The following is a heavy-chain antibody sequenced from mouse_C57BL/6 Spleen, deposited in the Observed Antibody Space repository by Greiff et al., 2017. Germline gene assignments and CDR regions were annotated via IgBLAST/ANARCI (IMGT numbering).Heavy chain of an antibody. CDR1: GYTFTDYY. V-gene: IGHV1-76*01. Sequence: VQGVESGAELVRPGASVKLSCKASGYTFTDYYINWVKQRPGQGLEWIARIYPGSGNTYYNEKFKGKATLTAEKSSSTAYMQLSSLTSEDSAVYFCARSTGKEGYFDVWGTGTTVTVSS. J-gene: IGHJ1*03. CDR3: ARSTGKEGYFDV. D-gene: IGHD4-1*01. CDR2: IYPGSGNT.